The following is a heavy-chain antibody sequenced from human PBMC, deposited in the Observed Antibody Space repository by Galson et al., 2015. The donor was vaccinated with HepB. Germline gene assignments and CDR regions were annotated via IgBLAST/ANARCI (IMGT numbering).Heavy chain of an antibody. CDR1: GYSFTTYW. Sequence: QSGAEVKKPGESLKISCRGSGYSFTTYWIAWVRQMPGKGLEWMGIIYPGDSDTRYSPSFQGQVTMSADRSISTAYLQWSGLKASDTAIYYCARHGDGNWYFDYWGQGILVTVSS. CDR3: ARHGDGNWYFDY. CDR2: IYPGDSDT. D-gene: IGHD5-24*01. J-gene: IGHJ4*02. V-gene: IGHV5-51*01.